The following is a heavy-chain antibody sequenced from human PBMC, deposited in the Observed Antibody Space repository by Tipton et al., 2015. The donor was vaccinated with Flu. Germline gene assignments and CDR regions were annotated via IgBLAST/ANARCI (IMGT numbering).Heavy chain of an antibody. CDR1: GGSFSGYY. CDR2: INHSGNI. D-gene: IGHD7-27*01. V-gene: IGHV4-34*01. CDR3: ATKFANWGVWEPRDY. J-gene: IGHJ4*02. Sequence: PSLTCAVYGGSFSGYYWSWIRQPPGKGLEWIGEINHSGNINYNPSLKSRVTISRDTSKSQFSLKLTSVTAADTAVYYCATKFANWGVWEPRDYWGQGTLVTVSS.